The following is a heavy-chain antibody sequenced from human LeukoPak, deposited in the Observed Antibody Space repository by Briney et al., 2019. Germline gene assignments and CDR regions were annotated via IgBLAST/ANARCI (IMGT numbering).Heavy chain of an antibody. CDR3: ARTVVVPAAIEGWFDP. J-gene: IGHJ5*02. CDR2: IYHSGST. D-gene: IGHD2-2*01. Sequence: SETLSLTCTVSGGSISSGGYYWSWIRQPPGKGLEWIGYIYHSGSTYYNPSLKSRVTISVDRSKNQFSLKLSSVTAADTAVYYCARTVVVPAAIEGWFDPWGQGTLVTVSS. CDR1: GGSISSGGYY. V-gene: IGHV4-30-2*01.